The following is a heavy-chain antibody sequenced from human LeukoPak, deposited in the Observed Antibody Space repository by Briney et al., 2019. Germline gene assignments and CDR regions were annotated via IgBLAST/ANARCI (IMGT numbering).Heavy chain of an antibody. V-gene: IGHV3-21*01. Sequence: GGSQTLSCAASGFTFSSYSMNWVRQAPGKGLEWVSSISSSSSYIYYADSVKGRFTISRDNAKNSLYLQMNSLRAEDTAVYYCVRIGVQRPNAPFDFWEEGTLVTVSS. J-gene: IGHJ4*02. CDR3: VRIGVQRPNAPFDF. CDR2: ISSSSSYI. CDR1: GFTFSSYS. D-gene: IGHD6-25*01.